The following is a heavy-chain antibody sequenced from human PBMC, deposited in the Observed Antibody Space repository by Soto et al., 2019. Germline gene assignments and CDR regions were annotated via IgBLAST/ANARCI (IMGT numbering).Heavy chain of an antibody. D-gene: IGHD1-26*01. Sequence: ASVKVSCKASGYTFTSYYMHWVRQAPGQGLEWMGIINPSGGSTSYAQKFQGRVTMTRATSTSTVYMELSSLRSEDTAVYYCAPTPSGNMYYFDYWGQGTLVTVSS. V-gene: IGHV1-46*01. CDR1: GYTFTSYY. J-gene: IGHJ4*02. CDR2: INPSGGST. CDR3: APTPSGNMYYFDY.